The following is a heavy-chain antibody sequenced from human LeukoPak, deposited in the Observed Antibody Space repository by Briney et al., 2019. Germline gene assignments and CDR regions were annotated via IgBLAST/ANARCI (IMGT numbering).Heavy chain of an antibody. Sequence: GASVKVSCKASGYTFTGYYMHWVRQAPGQGLEWMGGIIPIFGTANYAQKFQGRVTITADESTSTAYMELSSLRSEDTAVYYCARGTTGGDDYWGQGTLVTVSS. D-gene: IGHD3-10*01. CDR1: GYTFTGYY. CDR3: ARGTTGGDDY. V-gene: IGHV1-69*13. CDR2: IIPIFGTA. J-gene: IGHJ4*02.